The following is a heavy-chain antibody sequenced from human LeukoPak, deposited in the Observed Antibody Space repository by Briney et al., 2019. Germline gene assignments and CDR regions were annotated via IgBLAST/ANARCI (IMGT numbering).Heavy chain of an antibody. V-gene: IGHV3-7*01. CDR3: ARDVYSSGYYGQN. J-gene: IGHJ4*02. D-gene: IGHD3-22*01. CDR2: IKEDGSEE. CDR1: GFTFSSYW. Sequence: GGSLRLSCAASGFTFSSYWMYWVRQAPGKGLEWVANIKEDGSEEYYVESVKGRFSVSRDNAKNSLYLQMNSPRAEDTAVYYCARDVYSSGYYGQNWGQGILVTVSS.